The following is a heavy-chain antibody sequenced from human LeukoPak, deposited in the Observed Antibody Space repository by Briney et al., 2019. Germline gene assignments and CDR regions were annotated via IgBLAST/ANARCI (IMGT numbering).Heavy chain of an antibody. J-gene: IGHJ4*02. D-gene: IGHD1-26*01. V-gene: IGHV4-39*01. CDR1: GASTTSSRYY. CDR2: IHYSGTPT. Sequence: PSETLSLTRSVYGASTTSSRYYWCWMRQAPGKGLEWIGTIHYSGTPTFYNPTLESQVSLFSDTSRAAFSLRLRSVTAADTSVCYCAAWRDDVKVGYWGQGTLVTVSS. CDR3: AAWRDDVKVGY.